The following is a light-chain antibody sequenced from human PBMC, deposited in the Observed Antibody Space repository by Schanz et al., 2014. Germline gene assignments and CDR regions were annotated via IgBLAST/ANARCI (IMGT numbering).Light chain of an antibody. CDR1: SSSIGRNT. Sequence: QSVLTQPPSASATPGQRVTISCSGSSSSIGRNTVNWYQQFPGTAPKLLIHANNQRLSGVPDRFSGSKSGTSASLAITGLQSEDEADYYCSSYTSSSTFVVFGGGTKVTVL. J-gene: IGLJ2*01. CDR2: ANN. V-gene: IGLV1-44*01. CDR3: SSYTSSSTFVV.